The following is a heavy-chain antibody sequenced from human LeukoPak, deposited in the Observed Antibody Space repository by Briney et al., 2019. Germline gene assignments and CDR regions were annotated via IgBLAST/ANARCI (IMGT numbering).Heavy chain of an antibody. Sequence: SVKVSCKASGGTFSSYGISWVRQAPGQGLEWMGGIIPIFGTANYAQKFQGRVTITADESTSTAYMELSSLRSEGTAVYYCARLDEYSSSSRYYGMDVWGQGTTVTVSS. J-gene: IGHJ6*02. CDR2: IIPIFGTA. D-gene: IGHD6-6*01. V-gene: IGHV1-69*13. CDR3: ARLDEYSSSSRYYGMDV. CDR1: GGTFSSYG.